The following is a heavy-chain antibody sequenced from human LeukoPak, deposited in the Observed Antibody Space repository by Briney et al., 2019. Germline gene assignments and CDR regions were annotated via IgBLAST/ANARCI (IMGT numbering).Heavy chain of an antibody. CDR3: ARVYYGSGSFYYYYGMDV. Sequence: PSETLSLTCTVSGGSISSSSYYWGWIRQPPAKGLEWIGSIYYSGSTYYNPSLKSRVTISVDTSTNQFSLKLSSVTAADTAVYYCARVYYGSGSFYYYYGMDVWGQGTTVTVSS. CDR2: IYYSGST. CDR1: GGSISSSSYY. D-gene: IGHD3-10*01. J-gene: IGHJ6*02. V-gene: IGHV4-39*07.